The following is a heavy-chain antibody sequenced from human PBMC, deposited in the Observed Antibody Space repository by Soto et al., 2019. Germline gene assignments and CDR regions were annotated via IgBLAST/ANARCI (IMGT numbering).Heavy chain of an antibody. CDR1: GITFRSYS. V-gene: IGHV3-48*01. J-gene: IGHJ4*02. Sequence: PGGSLRLSCAASGITFRSYSMNWVRQAQGKGLEWVSYISSSSNTIYYADSVKGRFTISRDNAKNSLYLQMNSLRAEDTAVYYCARAILDYWGQGTLVTVSS. D-gene: IGHD2-21*01. CDR3: ARAILDY. CDR2: ISSSSNTI.